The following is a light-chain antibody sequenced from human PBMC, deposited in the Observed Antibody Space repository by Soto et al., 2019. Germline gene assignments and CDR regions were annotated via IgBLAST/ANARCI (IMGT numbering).Light chain of an antibody. CDR3: QQANSFPRT. CDR1: QAVSTW. Sequence: DIQMTQSPSFVSASVGDRVTITCRASQAVSTWLAWYQQKPGDAPKLLIYAASTLQSGVPSRFRGSGSGTDFTLTIRSLQHEDFATYYCQQANSFPRTFGGGTKADIK. CDR2: AAS. V-gene: IGKV1-12*01. J-gene: IGKJ4*01.